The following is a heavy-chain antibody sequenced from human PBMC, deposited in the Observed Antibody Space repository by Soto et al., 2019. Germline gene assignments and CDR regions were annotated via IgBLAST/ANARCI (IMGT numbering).Heavy chain of an antibody. CDR1: GGSISSGDYY. Sequence: QVQLQESGPGLVKPSQTLSLTCTVSGGSISSGDYYWSWIRQPPGKGLEWIGYTYYSGFTYYNPSIKSRVTISLDTSRNDFALKLSSVTAADTAVYYCAIGRDGSGNYANPWFDPWGQGTLVTVSS. J-gene: IGHJ5*02. D-gene: IGHD3-10*01. CDR2: TYYSGFT. V-gene: IGHV4-30-4*01. CDR3: AIGRDGSGNYANPWFDP.